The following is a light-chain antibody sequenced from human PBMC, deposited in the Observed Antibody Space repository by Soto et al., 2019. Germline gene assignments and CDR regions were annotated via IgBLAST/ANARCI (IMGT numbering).Light chain of an antibody. CDR1: QSVSSS. V-gene: IGKV3-20*01. CDR3: QQYGTSPYT. CDR2: GAA. Sequence: EIVLTQSPGTLSLSPGERATLSCRSSQSVSSSLAWYQHKPGQAPRLLIYGAASRATGLTDRFSRSGSGTDFTLTISRLEPEDFAVYFCQQYGTSPYTFGQVTKLEIK. J-gene: IGKJ2*01.